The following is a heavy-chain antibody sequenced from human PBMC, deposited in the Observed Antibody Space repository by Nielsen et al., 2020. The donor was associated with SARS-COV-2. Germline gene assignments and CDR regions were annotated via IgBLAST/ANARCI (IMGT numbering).Heavy chain of an antibody. CDR1: GFTFNNYE. CDR2: ISSSSSTK. D-gene: IGHD5-24*01. V-gene: IGHV3-48*04. J-gene: IGHJ4*03. CDR3: ARGGWPRPFDY. Sequence: GESLKISCAASGFTFNNYEMNWVRQAPGKGLEWVAYISSSSSTKYYADSVKGRFTISRDNAKDSLYLQMNSLRVEDAAVYYCARGGWPRPFDYWGQGTTVTVSS.